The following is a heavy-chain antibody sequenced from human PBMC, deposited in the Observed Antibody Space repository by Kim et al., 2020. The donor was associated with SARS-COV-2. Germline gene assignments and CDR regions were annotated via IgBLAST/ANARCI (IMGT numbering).Heavy chain of an antibody. J-gene: IGHJ4*02. CDR1: GYTFTSYG. Sequence: ASVKVSCKASGYTFTSYGISWVRQAPGQGLEWMGWISAYNGNTNYAQKLQGRVTMTTDTSTSTAYMELRSLRSDDTAVYYCARDSRVVPAAMRGMIDYWGQGTLVTVSS. CDR3: ARDSRVVPAAMRGMIDY. V-gene: IGHV1-18*01. D-gene: IGHD2-2*01. CDR2: ISAYNGNT.